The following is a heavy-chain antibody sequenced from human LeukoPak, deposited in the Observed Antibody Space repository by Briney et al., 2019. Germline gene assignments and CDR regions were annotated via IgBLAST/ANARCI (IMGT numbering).Heavy chain of an antibody. D-gene: IGHD5-12*01. CDR1: GFTFSSYW. CDR2: IKQDGSEK. V-gene: IGHV3-7*01. J-gene: IGHJ4*02. CDR3: VGGSGY. Sequence: GGSLRPSCVAPGFTFSSYWMNWVRQAPGKGLEWVANIKQDGSEKYYVDSVKGRFTISRDNAKNSLYLQMNSLRAEDTAIYYCVGGSGYWGQGTLVTVSS.